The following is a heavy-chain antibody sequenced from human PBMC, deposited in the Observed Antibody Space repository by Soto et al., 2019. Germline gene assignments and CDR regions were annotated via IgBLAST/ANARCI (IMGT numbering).Heavy chain of an antibody. CDR1: GFTFSSYG. D-gene: IGHD4-17*01. V-gene: IGHV3-33*01. J-gene: IGHJ1*01. Sequence: QVQLVESGGGVVQPGRSLRLSCAASGFTFSSYGMHWVRQAPGKGLEWVAVIWYDGSNKYYADSVKGRFTISRDNSKNTLYLQMNSLRAEDTAVYYCARDETTVTFAEYFQHWGQGTLVTVSS. CDR2: IWYDGSNK. CDR3: ARDETTVTFAEYFQH.